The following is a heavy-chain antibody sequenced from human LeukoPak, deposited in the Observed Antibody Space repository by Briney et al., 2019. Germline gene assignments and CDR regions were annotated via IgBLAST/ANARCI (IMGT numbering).Heavy chain of an antibody. Sequence: GGSLRLSCSASGFTFNIYAMTWVRQAPGKGLEWVSLINHGGSSTYYAESVKGRFTISRDNAKNSLSLQMTSLRADDTAVYYCVRGQTSLDNWFDPWGQGTLVIVSS. J-gene: IGHJ5*02. CDR3: VRGQTSLDNWFDP. V-gene: IGHV3-23*03. CDR2: INHGGSST. CDR1: GFTFNIYA.